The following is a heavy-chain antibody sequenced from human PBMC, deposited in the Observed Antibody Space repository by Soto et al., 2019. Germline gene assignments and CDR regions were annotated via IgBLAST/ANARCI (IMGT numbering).Heavy chain of an antibody. CDR3: ARLALRFHGAFDI. V-gene: IGHV4-34*01. CDR2: INHSGST. CDR1: GGSFSGYY. Sequence: QVQLQQWGAGLLKPSETLSLTCAVYGGSFSGYYWSWIRQPPGKGLEWIGEINHSGSTYYNPSLKSRVTISVDTSKNQFSLKLSAVTAADTAVYYCARLALRFHGAFDIWGQGTMVTVSS. D-gene: IGHD3-3*01. J-gene: IGHJ3*02.